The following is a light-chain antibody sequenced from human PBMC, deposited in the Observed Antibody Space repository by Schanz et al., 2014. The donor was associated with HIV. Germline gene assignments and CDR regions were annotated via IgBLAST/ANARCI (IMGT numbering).Light chain of an antibody. Sequence: QSALTQPASVSGSPGQSINISCTGTSSDVGGYDFVSWYQQHPGKAPKLMIFDVTDRPSGVSSRFSGSKSGNTASLTISGLQAEDEADYYCCSYTTTSTYVFGAGTKLTVL. V-gene: IGLV2-14*01. CDR3: CSYTTTSTYV. CDR1: SSDVGGYDF. J-gene: IGLJ1*01. CDR2: DVT.